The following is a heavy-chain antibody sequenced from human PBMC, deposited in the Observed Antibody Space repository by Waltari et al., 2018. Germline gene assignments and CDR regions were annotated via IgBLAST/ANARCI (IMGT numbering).Heavy chain of an antibody. D-gene: IGHD3-10*01. CDR2: IYYSGST. CDR1: GGSISSSSYY. Sequence: QLQLQESGPGLVKPSETLSLTCTVSGGSISSSSYYWGWIRQPPGKGLEWLGSIYYSGSTYYNPSLKSRVTISVDTSKNQFSLKLSSVTAADTAVYYCAREVMVQGVMGFDYWGQGTLVTVSS. V-gene: IGHV4-39*07. CDR3: AREVMVQGVMGFDY. J-gene: IGHJ4*02.